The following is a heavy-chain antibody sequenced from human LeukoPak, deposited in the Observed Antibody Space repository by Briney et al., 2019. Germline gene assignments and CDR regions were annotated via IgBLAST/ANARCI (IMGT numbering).Heavy chain of an antibody. CDR1: GFTFSSYA. D-gene: IGHD2-2*01. Sequence: GGSLRLSCAASGFTFSSYAMSWVRQAPGKGLEWVSAISGSGGITYYADSVKGRFTISRDNSKNTLYVQMNSLRAEDTAVYYCAKDCSYRSTSCVDYWGQETLVTVSS. V-gene: IGHV3-23*01. CDR2: ISGSGGIT. J-gene: IGHJ4*02. CDR3: AKDCSYRSTSCVDY.